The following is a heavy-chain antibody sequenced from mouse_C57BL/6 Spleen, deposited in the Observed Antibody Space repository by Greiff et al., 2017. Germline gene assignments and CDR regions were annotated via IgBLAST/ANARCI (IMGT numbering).Heavy chain of an antibody. Sequence: QVQLQQSGAELVRPGASVTLSCKASGYTFTDYEMHWVKQTPVHGLEWIGAIDPETGGTAYNQKFKGKAILTADKSSSTAYMELRSLTSEDSAVYYCTRYGYDPAWFAYWGQGTLVTVSA. J-gene: IGHJ3*01. CDR3: TRYGYDPAWFAY. CDR1: GYTFTDYE. CDR2: IDPETGGT. V-gene: IGHV1-15*01. D-gene: IGHD2-2*01.